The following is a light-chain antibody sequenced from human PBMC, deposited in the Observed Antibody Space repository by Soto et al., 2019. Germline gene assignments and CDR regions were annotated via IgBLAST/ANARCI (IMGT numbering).Light chain of an antibody. CDR1: SSDVGSYNL. CDR2: EVS. V-gene: IGLV2-23*02. CDR3: CSYAGSSTFYV. J-gene: IGLJ1*01. Sequence: LTQPASVSGSPGQSITISCTGTSSDVGSYNLVSWYQQHPGKAPKLMIYEVSKRPSGVSNRFSGSKSGNTASLTISGLQAEDEADYYCCSYAGSSTFYVFGTGTKLTVL.